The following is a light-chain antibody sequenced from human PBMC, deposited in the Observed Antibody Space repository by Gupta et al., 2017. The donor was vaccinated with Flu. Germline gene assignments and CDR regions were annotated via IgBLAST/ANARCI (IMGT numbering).Light chain of an antibody. CDR3: QHRNSTPVT. J-gene: IGKJ4*01. CDR1: QSISSY. Sequence: DIQMTQSPSSLSASVGDRVTITCRASQSISSYLNWYQQKPGKAPKLLIYAASRLQSGVPSRFSGSGSGTDFTLTISRLQPEDFATYYCQHRNSTPVTFGRGTKVEIK. V-gene: IGKV1-39*01. CDR2: AAS.